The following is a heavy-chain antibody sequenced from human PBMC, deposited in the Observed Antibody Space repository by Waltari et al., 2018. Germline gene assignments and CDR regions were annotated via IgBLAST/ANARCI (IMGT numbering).Heavy chain of an antibody. CDR1: GFTFSSFA. CDR3: AKGESEYYDSSGLDY. V-gene: IGHV3-9*01. J-gene: IGHJ4*02. CDR2: ISWNSGSI. D-gene: IGHD3-22*01. Sequence: PLLESEGGLVQPGGSLRLSCAASGFTFSSFAMHWFRQTPGKGLEWVSGISWNSGSIGYADSVKGRFTISRDNAKNSLYLQMNSLRAEDTALYYCAKGESEYYDSSGLDYWGQGTLVTVSS.